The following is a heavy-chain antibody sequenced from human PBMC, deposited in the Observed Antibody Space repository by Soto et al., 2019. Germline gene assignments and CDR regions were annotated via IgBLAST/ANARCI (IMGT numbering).Heavy chain of an antibody. CDR1: GYTITELS. J-gene: IGHJ3*02. Sequence: LVKGSCKVSGYTITELSMHWVRQAPGKGLEWMGGFDPEDGETIYAQKFQGRVTMTEDTSTDTAYMELSSLRSEDTAVYYCETDGHSYGTSPAFDIWGQGTMVTVSS. V-gene: IGHV1-24*01. CDR3: ETDGHSYGTSPAFDI. D-gene: IGHD5-18*01. CDR2: FDPEDGET.